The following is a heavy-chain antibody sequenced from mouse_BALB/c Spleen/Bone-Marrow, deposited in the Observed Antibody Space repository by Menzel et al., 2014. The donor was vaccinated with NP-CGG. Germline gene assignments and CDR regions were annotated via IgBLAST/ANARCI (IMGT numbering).Heavy chain of an antibody. V-gene: IGHV1S81*02. CDR3: PRSIYGYWYFDV. Sequence: QAQLQQPGAELVKPGASVKLSCKASGYTFTSYYMYWVRQRPGQGLEWIGEINPINGGTKISEKFKSRATLTVDKSSSTAFMQLSSLTAEESAVYYCPRSIYGYWYFDVWGAGTTVTVSS. D-gene: IGHD1-1*01. CDR2: INPINGGT. CDR1: GYTFTSYY. J-gene: IGHJ1*01.